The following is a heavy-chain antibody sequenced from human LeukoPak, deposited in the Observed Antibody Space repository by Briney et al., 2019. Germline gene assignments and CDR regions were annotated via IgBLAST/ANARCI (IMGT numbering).Heavy chain of an antibody. D-gene: IGHD2-21*02. Sequence: GGSLRLSCAASGFTFSSYSMSWVRQAPGKGLEWVSLISGSAGRPYYADSVKGRFTISRDNSKNTLYLQMSSLRAEDTAVYYCAKEPRHCGGDCFSLLDSWGQGTLVTVSS. CDR1: GFTFSSYS. V-gene: IGHV3-23*01. CDR3: AKEPRHCGGDCFSLLDS. CDR2: ISGSAGRP. J-gene: IGHJ4*02.